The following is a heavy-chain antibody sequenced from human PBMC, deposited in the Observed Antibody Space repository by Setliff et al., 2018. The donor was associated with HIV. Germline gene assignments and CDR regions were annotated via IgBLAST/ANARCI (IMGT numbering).Heavy chain of an antibody. Sequence: PSETLSLTCTVSGVSIDTHYWSWIRQSPGKGLEWIGRFYYRGSPRYNPSLRSRVTISGDMSKNQFSLKLSSVTAADTAVYYCARMPYILTGYYGSRDYHGLDVWGQGTSVTVSS. CDR3: ARMPYILTGYYGSRDYHGLDV. D-gene: IGHD3-9*01. J-gene: IGHJ6*02. V-gene: IGHV4-59*11. CDR1: GVSIDTHY. CDR2: FYYRGSP.